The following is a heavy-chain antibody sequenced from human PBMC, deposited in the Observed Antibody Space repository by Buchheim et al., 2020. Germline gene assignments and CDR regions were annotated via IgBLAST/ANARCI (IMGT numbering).Heavy chain of an antibody. J-gene: IGHJ4*02. CDR2: ISYDGSNK. D-gene: IGHD3-22*01. Sequence: QVQLVESGGGVVQPGRSLRLSCAASGFTFSSYAMHWVRQAPGKGLEWVAVISYDGSNKYYADSVKGRFTISRDHSKNTLYLQMNSLRAEDTAVYYCARDPDYYDSSGFDYWGQGTL. CDR3: ARDPDYYDSSGFDY. V-gene: IGHV3-30*04. CDR1: GFTFSSYA.